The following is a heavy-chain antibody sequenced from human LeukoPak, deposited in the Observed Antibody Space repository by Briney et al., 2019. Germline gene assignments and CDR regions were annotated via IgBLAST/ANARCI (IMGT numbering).Heavy chain of an antibody. Sequence: GGSLRLSCAASGFTFSSYAMSWVRQAPGKGLEWVSDISGSGGSTYYADSVKGRFTISRDNSKNTLYLQLNSLRAEDTAIYYCAHHGGGTIRIAAFDIWGQGTMITVSS. J-gene: IGHJ3*02. CDR3: AHHGGGTIRIAAFDI. D-gene: IGHD3-3*01. V-gene: IGHV3-23*01. CDR1: GFTFSSYA. CDR2: ISGSGGST.